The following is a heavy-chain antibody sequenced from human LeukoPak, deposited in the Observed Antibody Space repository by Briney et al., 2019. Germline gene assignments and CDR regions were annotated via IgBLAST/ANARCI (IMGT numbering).Heavy chain of an antibody. J-gene: IGHJ4*02. CDR2: VNHSGNT. CDR1: GETFSSYY. CDR3: ARERSTATEFEY. Sequence: SETLSLTCAVYGETFSSYYWSWIRQPPGKGLEWIGEVNHSGNTNYNPSLKSRVTISMNTSKNQFSLKLTSVTAADTAVYYCARERSTATEFEYWGQGTLVIVSS. D-gene: IGHD4-17*01. V-gene: IGHV4-34*01.